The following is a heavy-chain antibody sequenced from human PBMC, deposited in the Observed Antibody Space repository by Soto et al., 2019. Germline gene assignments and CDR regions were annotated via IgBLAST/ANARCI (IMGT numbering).Heavy chain of an antibody. Sequence: SVKVSCKASGGTFSSYAISWVRQAPGQGLEWVGGIIPIFGTANYAQKFQGRVTITADESTSTAYMELSSLRSEDTAVYYCARANRPKHSSSWYWDYYYGMDVWGQGTTVTVSS. CDR3: ARANRPKHSSSWYWDYYYGMDV. CDR1: GGTFSSYA. D-gene: IGHD6-13*01. CDR2: IIPIFGTA. J-gene: IGHJ6*02. V-gene: IGHV1-69*13.